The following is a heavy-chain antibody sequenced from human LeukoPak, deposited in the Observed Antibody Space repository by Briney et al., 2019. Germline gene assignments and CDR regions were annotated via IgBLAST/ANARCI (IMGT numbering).Heavy chain of an antibody. V-gene: IGHV4-39*07. D-gene: IGHD1-26*01. CDR3: ARSRGYSGSSLN. J-gene: IGHJ4*02. CDR1: GGSISSSSYY. Sequence: SETLSLTCTVSGGSISSSSYYWGWIRQPPGKGLEWIGSIYYSGSTYYNPSLKSRVTISVDTSKNQFSLKLSSVTAADTAVYYCARSRGYSGSSLNWGQGTLVTVSS. CDR2: IYYSGST.